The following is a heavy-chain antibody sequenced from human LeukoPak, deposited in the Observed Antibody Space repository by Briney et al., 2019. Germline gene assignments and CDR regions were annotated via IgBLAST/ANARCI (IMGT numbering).Heavy chain of an antibody. CDR3: ASFYYDSSGYYSSYYYMDV. D-gene: IGHD3-22*01. Sequence: SVKVSCKASGYTFTSYAMNWVRQAPGQGLEWMGGIIPIFGTANYAQKFQGRVTITADESTSTAYMELSSLRSEDTAVYYCASFYYDSSGYYSSYYYMDVWGKGTTVTISS. V-gene: IGHV1-69*13. CDR1: GYTFTSYA. CDR2: IIPIFGTA. J-gene: IGHJ6*03.